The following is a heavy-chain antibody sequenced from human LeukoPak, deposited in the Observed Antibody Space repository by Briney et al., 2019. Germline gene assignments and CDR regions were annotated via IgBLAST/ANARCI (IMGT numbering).Heavy chain of an antibody. D-gene: IGHD3-16*01. J-gene: IGHJ3*02. CDR2: IIPILGIA. V-gene: IGHV1-69*04. CDR1: GGTFSSYA. Sequence: GASVKVSCEASGGTFSSYAISWVRQAPGQGLEWMGRIIPILGIANYAQKFQGRVTITADKSTSTAYMELSSLRSEDTAVYYCARVWPSGGGANAFDIWGQGTMVTVSS. CDR3: ARVWPSGGGANAFDI.